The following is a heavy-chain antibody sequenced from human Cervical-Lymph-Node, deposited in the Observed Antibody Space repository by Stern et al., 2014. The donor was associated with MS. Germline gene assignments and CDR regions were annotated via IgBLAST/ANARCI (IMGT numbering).Heavy chain of an antibody. Sequence: VQLVESGAEVKKPGASVKVSCKASGYTFTDYDINWVRQAPGQGLAWMGWMNPNSGHAGSAQKFQGRVTMTRNTSISTAYMELSSLNSEDTAVYYCARGPAIQWFRGFDLWGRGTLVTASS. J-gene: IGHJ2*01. D-gene: IGHD3-10*01. CDR1: GYTFTDYD. V-gene: IGHV1-8*02. CDR3: ARGPAIQWFRGFDL. CDR2: MNPNSGHA.